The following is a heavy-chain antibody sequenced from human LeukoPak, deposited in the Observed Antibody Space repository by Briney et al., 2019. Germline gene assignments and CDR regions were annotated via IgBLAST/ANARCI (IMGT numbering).Heavy chain of an antibody. D-gene: IGHD5-24*01. J-gene: IGHJ4*02. Sequence: GGSLRLSCSASGFTFSSYAMYWVRQAPGKGLEYVSSISSNGAGTLYADSVKGRFTISRDNSRNTLYLQMSSLRPEDTAVYYCVKVQDGSTFDYWGQGTLVTVSS. CDR2: ISSNGAGT. CDR3: VKVQDGSTFDY. CDR1: GFTFSSYA. V-gene: IGHV3-64D*09.